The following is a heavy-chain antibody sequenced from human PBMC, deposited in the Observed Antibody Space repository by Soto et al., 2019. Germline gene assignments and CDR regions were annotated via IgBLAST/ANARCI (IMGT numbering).Heavy chain of an antibody. CDR1: GFTFSSYA. Sequence: GGSLRLSCAASGFTFSSYAMSWVRQAPGKGLEWVSAISGSGGSTYYADSVKGRFTISIDNSKNTLYLQMNSLRAEDTAVYYCAKAGYVFWSGYYAPSRYYYYYMDVWGKGTTVTVSS. CDR2: ISGSGGST. J-gene: IGHJ6*03. CDR3: AKAGYVFWSGYYAPSRYYYYYMDV. D-gene: IGHD3-3*01. V-gene: IGHV3-23*01.